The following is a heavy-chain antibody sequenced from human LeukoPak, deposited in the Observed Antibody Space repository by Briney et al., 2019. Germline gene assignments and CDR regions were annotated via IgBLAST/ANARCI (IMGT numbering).Heavy chain of an antibody. Sequence: PGGSLRLSCAASGFTFSSHGMQWVRQAPGKGLEWVTVIASDGSAQYYIDSVKGRFTTSKDNSKNMLYLQMNSLRTEGTAVYYCAREASVTNRYFDLWGRGALVSVSS. J-gene: IGHJ2*01. CDR2: IASDGSAQ. CDR1: GFTFSSHG. CDR3: AREASVTNRYFDL. V-gene: IGHV3-30*03. D-gene: IGHD2-2*01.